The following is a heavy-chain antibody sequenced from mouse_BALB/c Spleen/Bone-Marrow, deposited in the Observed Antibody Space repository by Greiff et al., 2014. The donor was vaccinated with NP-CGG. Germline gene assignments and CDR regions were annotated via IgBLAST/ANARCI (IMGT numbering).Heavy chain of an antibody. Sequence: EVQLEESGGGLVQPGGSMKLSCVASGFTFSNYWMNWVRQSPEKGLEWVAEIRLKSNNYATHYAESVKGRFTISRDDSKSSVYLQMNNLRAEDTGIYYCTSITPWFAYWGQGTLVTVS. CDR2: IRLKSNNYAT. D-gene: IGHD1-1*01. V-gene: IGHV6-6*02. CDR1: GFTFSNYW. CDR3: TSITPWFAY. J-gene: IGHJ3*01.